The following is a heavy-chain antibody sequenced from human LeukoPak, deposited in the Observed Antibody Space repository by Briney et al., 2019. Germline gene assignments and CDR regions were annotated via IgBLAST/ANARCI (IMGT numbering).Heavy chain of an antibody. Sequence: ASVKVSCKASGGTFTSNYIHWVRQAPGQGLEWMGMFYPRDGSTSYAQKFQGRVTVTRDTSTSTVHMELSGLRSEDTAVYYCARDQEGFDYWGQGTLVTVSS. CDR1: GGTFTSNY. J-gene: IGHJ4*02. CDR2: FYPRDGST. V-gene: IGHV1-46*01. CDR3: ARDQEGFDY.